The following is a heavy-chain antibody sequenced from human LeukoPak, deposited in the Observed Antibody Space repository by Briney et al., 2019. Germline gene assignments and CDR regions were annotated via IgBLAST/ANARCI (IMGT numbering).Heavy chain of an antibody. CDR1: GGSISSYY. J-gene: IGHJ4*01. CDR3: ARLHDGYRYGADY. V-gene: IGHV4-59*08. D-gene: IGHD5-18*01. Sequence: SETLSLTCTVSGGSISSYYWSWIRQPPGKGLEWIGYIYYSGSTNYNPSLKSRVTISVDTSKNQFSLKLSPVTAADTAVYYCARLHDGYRYGADYWGQRTLFTAS. CDR2: IYYSGST.